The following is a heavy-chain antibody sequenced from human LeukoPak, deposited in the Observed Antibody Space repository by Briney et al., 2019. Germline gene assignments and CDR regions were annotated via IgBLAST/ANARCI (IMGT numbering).Heavy chain of an antibody. D-gene: IGHD1-26*01. CDR2: IYYSGST. CDR3: ARGQESGSPVDY. Sequence: SETLSLTCTVSGGSISSYYWSWIRQPPGKGLEWIGYIYYSGSTNYNPSLKSRVTISVDTSKNQFSLKLSSVTAADTAVYYCARGQESGSPVDYWGQGTLVTVSS. CDR1: GGSISSYY. J-gene: IGHJ4*02. V-gene: IGHV4-59*12.